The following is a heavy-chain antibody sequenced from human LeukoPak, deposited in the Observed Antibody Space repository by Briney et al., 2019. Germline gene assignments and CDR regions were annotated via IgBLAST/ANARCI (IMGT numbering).Heavy chain of an antibody. D-gene: IGHD3-10*01. V-gene: IGHV3-30*04. CDR1: GFTFSNYA. CDR2: ISYDGNNT. J-gene: IGHJ4*02. CDR3: ARNLFRDSSGGLVY. Sequence: GGSLRLSCAASGFTFSNYAMDWVRQAPGKGLEWVAVISYDGNNTYYADSVKGRFNISRDNSKNTLYLQMSSLRPEDTAVYYCARNLFRDSSGGLVYWGQGTLVTVSS.